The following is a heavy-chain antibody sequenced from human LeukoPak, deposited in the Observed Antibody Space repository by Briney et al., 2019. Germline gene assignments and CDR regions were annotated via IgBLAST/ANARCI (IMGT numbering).Heavy chain of an antibody. J-gene: IGHJ4*02. D-gene: IGHD3-22*01. CDR1: GGSISSGSYY. CDR3: ARHSLYYYDSSGRKGAFDY. V-gene: IGHV4-61*09. CDR2: IYRSGST. Sequence: SETLSLTCTVSGGSISSGSYYWSWIRQPAGKRLEWFGHIYRSGSTNYNPTLKSRVTISVDTSKNQFSLRLSSVTAADTAVYYCARHSLYYYDSSGRKGAFDYWGQGTLVTVSS.